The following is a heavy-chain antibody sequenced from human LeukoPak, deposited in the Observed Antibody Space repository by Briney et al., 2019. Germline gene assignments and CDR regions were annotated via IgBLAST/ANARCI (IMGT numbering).Heavy chain of an antibody. CDR2: ISGSGGST. V-gene: IGHV3-23*01. CDR1: GVTFSTFA. D-gene: IGHD6-13*01. J-gene: IGHJ4*02. Sequence: GGTLRLSCAASGVTFSTFAMSWVRQAPGKGLEWVSTISGSGGSTYYADSAKGRFTISRDNSKNTLYLQMNSLRAEDTALDYCARGALKAAATDFDYWGQGTLVTVSS. CDR3: ARGALKAAATDFDY.